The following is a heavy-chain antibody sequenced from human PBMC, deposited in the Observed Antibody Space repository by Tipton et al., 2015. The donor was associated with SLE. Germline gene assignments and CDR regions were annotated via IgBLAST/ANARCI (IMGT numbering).Heavy chain of an antibody. CDR2: IYPGDSDT. D-gene: IGHD3-22*01. J-gene: IGHJ3*02. CDR3: ARQGAHITMIVAMGAFDI. Sequence: VQLVQSGAEVKKPGESLKISCKGSGYSFTSYWIGWVRQMPGKGLEWMGIIYPGDSDTRYSPSFQGQVTISADKSISTAYLQWSSLKDSDTAMYYCARQGAHITMIVAMGAFDIWGQGTMVTVSS. CDR1: GYSFTSYW. V-gene: IGHV5-51*01.